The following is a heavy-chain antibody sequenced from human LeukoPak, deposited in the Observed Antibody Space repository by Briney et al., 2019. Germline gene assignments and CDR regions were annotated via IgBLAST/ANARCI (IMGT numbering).Heavy chain of an antibody. V-gene: IGHV1-8*01. CDR1: GYTFTSYD. D-gene: IGHD3-10*01. CDR3: ARGGEVWFGEGLEFDY. CDR2: MNPNSGNT. J-gene: IGHJ4*02. Sequence: ASVKVSCKASGYTFTSYDINWVRQATGQGLEWMGWMNPNSGNTGYAQKFQGRVTMTRNTSISTAYMELSSLRSEDTAVYYCARGGEVWFGEGLEFDYWGQGTLVTVSS.